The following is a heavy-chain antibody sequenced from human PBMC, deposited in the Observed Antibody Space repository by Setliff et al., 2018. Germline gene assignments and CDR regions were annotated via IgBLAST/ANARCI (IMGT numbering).Heavy chain of an antibody. CDR2: ITSSGTTT. CDR3: ASGHRYGYLFEY. D-gene: IGHD5-18*01. V-gene: IGHV3-11*01. CDR1: GFTFSDYY. J-gene: IGHJ4*02. Sequence: PGGSLRLSCAASGFTFSDYYMSWIRQAPGKGLEWVSYITSSGTTTFYTDSVKGRFAISRDNARNSLYLQMNSLRVEDTAVYYCASGHRYGYLFEYWGQGTLVTVSS.